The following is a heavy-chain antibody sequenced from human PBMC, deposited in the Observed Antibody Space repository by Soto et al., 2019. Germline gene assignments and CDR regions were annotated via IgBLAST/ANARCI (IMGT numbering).Heavy chain of an antibody. V-gene: IGHV5-51*01. Sequence: PGESLKISCKGSGYSFTSYWIGWVRQMPGKGLEWMGIIYPGDSDTRYSPSFQGHVTISADKSISTAYLQWSSLKAPDTAMYYCARETDCSSTRCYIRWSYYYYGMDVWGQGTTVPVSS. CDR2: IYPGDSDT. CDR1: GYSFTSYW. D-gene: IGHD2-2*02. J-gene: IGHJ6*02. CDR3: ARETDCSSTRCYIRWSYYYYGMDV.